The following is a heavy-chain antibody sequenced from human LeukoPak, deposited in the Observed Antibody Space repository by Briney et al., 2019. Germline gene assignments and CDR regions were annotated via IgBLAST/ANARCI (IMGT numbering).Heavy chain of an antibody. V-gene: IGHV3-21*01. D-gene: IGHD1-26*01. CDR3: ARVSGSYYRGYFDY. J-gene: IGHJ4*02. CDR2: ISSSSSYI. CDR1: GFTFSSYS. Sequence: PGGSLRLSCAASGFTFSSYSMNWVRQAPGKGLEWVSSISSSSSYIYYADSVKGRFTISRDNAKNPLYLQMNSLRAEDTAVYYCARVSGSYYRGYFDYWGQGTLVTVSS.